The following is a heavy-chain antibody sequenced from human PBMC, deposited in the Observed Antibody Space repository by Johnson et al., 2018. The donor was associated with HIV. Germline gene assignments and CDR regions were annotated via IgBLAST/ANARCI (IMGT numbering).Heavy chain of an antibody. CDR3: ASGDDDGF. CDR2: ISYDGSDK. J-gene: IGHJ3*01. Sequence: QVQLVESGGGVVQPGMSLRLSSAASGFTFSSYAFHWVRQAPAQVLEWVASISYDGSDKYHADSVKGRFTISRDSSKNTLYLEMNSLRAEDTALYYCASGDDDGFWGQGTTVAVSS. V-gene: IGHV3-30*04. D-gene: IGHD5-12*01. CDR1: GFTFSSYA.